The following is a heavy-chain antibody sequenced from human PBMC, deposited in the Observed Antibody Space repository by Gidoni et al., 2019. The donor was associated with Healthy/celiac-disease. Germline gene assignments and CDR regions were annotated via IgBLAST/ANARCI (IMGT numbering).Heavy chain of an antibody. CDR1: GFTFSSYW. V-gene: IGHV3-74*01. Sequence: EVQLVESGGGLVQPGGSLRLSCSASGFTFSSYWMHLVRQAPGKGLVWVSRIKSDGSSTSYADSVKGRFTISRDNAKNTLYLQMNSLRAEDTAVYYCARAAGGSSSWMGWGQGTLVTVSS. CDR3: ARAAGGSSSWMG. CDR2: IKSDGSST. J-gene: IGHJ4*02. D-gene: IGHD6-13*01.